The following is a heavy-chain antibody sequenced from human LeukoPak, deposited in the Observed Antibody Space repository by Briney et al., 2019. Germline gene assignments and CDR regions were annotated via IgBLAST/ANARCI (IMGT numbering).Heavy chain of an antibody. CDR3: AREVEVYYYYYGMDV. V-gene: IGHV3-7*04. CDR2: IKRDGSEK. J-gene: IGHJ6*02. CDR1: GFTFSSYW. Sequence: PGGSLRLSCAASGFTFSSYWMSWVRQAPGKGLEWVSNIKRDGSEKYYVDSVKGRFTISRDNAKNSLYLQMNSLRAEDTAVYYCAREVEVYYYYYGMDVWGQGTTVTVSS.